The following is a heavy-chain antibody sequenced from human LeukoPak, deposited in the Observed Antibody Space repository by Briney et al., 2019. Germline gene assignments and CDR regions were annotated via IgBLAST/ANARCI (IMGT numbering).Heavy chain of an antibody. V-gene: IGHV3-21*01. CDR2: ITRSSIYK. CDR3: ARALYDSSGYYTHFDY. Sequence: GGSLRLSCAASGFTFSSYTINWVRQAPGKGLEWVSCITRSSIYKYYADSVKGRLTISRDNAKNSLYLQMNSLRADDTAVYYCARALYDSSGYYTHFDYWGQGTRVTVSS. D-gene: IGHD3-22*01. CDR1: GFTFSSYT. J-gene: IGHJ4*02.